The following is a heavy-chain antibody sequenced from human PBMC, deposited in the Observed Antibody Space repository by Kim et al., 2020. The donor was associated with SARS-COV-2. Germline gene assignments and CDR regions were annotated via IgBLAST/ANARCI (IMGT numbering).Heavy chain of an antibody. CDR2: IYYSGST. CDR1: GGSISSSSYY. CDR3: AREESDIVVVPAASRFDY. D-gene: IGHD2-2*01. V-gene: IGHV4-39*07. Sequence: SETLSLTCTVSGGSISSSSYYWGWIRQPPGKGLEWIGSIYYSGSTYYNPSLKSRVTISVDTSKNQFSLKLSSVTAADTAVYYCAREESDIVVVPAASRFDYWGQGTLVTVSS. J-gene: IGHJ4*02.